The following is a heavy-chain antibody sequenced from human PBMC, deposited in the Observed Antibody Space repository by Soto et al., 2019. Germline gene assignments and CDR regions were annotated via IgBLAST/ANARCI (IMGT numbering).Heavy chain of an antibody. D-gene: IGHD2-2*01. Sequence: QVQLVQSGAEVKKPGSSVKVSCKASGGTFSNYAFSWVRQAPGQGLDWMGTIIPIFGTTNFAQKFQGRVTMTADESMTTVYRDLTSLRSDDTAIYYCARELPPAPGLFREDPFDIWGQGTTVTVSS. CDR3: ARELPPAPGLFREDPFDI. CDR2: IIPIFGTT. V-gene: IGHV1-69*15. CDR1: GGTFSNYA. J-gene: IGHJ3*02.